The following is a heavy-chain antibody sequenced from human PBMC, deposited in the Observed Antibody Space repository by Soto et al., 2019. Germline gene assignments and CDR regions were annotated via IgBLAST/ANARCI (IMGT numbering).Heavy chain of an antibody. V-gene: IGHV3-30*14. J-gene: IGHJ4*02. CDR1: GFTFSSYP. D-gene: IGHD2-15*01. Sequence: PGGSLRLSCAASGFTFSSYPMHWARQAPGKGLESVAAISYRGDTSYYADSVEGRFTVSRDNSKNTVYLQMTGLRPEDTALYYCSRAGLGNYCGGDSCYSLDYWGPGPLVTVSS. CDR2: ISYRGDTS. CDR3: SRAGLGNYCGGDSCYSLDY.